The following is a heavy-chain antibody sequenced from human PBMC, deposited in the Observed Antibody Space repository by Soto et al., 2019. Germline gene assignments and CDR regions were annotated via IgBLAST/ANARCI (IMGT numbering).Heavy chain of an antibody. J-gene: IGHJ3*02. V-gene: IGHV3-23*01. CDR2: ILVDGRT. Sequence: GGSLRLSCAASGFICGSYDMSWVRQAPGKGLEWVSTILVDGRTFYVDSVKGRFTISRDSSQNTVYLQMNSLPAGDTALYYCAKATATGGGAFDICGQGTKVTVSS. CDR3: AKATATGGGAFDI. D-gene: IGHD2-8*02. CDR1: GFICGSYD.